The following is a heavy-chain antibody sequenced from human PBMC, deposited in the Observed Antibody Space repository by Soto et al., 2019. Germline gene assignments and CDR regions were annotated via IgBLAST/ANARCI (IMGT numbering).Heavy chain of an antibody. CDR1: GYSFTSYW. CDR3: ARRYYYDSSGYWFFDY. Sequence: PGASLTISYKVSGYSFTSYWVGWVRQMPGKGLEWMGIIYPGDSDTRYSPSFQGQVTISADKSISTAYLQWSSLKASDTAMYYCARRYYYDSSGYWFFDYWGQGTLVTVSS. V-gene: IGHV5-51*01. J-gene: IGHJ4*02. D-gene: IGHD3-22*01. CDR2: IYPGDSDT.